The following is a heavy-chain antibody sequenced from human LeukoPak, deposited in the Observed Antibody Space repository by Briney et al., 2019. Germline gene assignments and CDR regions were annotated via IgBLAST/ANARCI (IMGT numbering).Heavy chain of an antibody. D-gene: IGHD2-21*02. V-gene: IGHV3-43D*03. Sequence: GGSLRLSCVASGFTFDDYAMHWVRQAPGKGLEWVCLTNWDGNTTFCADSVKGRFTISRDNIKSSLFLQMNSLRPEDSALYYCAKGDSGHDPSIHPPGAFDYWGQGTLVTVSS. J-gene: IGHJ4*02. CDR2: TNWDGNTT. CDR3: AKGDSGHDPSIHPPGAFDY. CDR1: GFTFDDYA.